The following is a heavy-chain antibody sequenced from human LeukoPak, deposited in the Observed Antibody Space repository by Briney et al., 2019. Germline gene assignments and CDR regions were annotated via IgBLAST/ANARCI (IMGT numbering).Heavy chain of an antibody. J-gene: IGHJ4*02. Sequence: NPGGSLRLSCAASGFTFSSYSMNWVRQAPGKGLEWVSSISSSSSYIYYADSVKGRFTISRDNAKNSLYLQMNSLRAEDTAVYYCARKGFDYYDSSGYFLIDYWGQGTLVTVSS. CDR1: GFTFSSYS. V-gene: IGHV3-21*01. CDR2: ISSSSSYI. D-gene: IGHD3-22*01. CDR3: ARKGFDYYDSSGYFLIDY.